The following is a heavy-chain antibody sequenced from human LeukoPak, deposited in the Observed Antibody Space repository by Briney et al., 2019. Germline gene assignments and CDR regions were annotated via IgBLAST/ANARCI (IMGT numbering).Heavy chain of an antibody. D-gene: IGHD3-3*01. Sequence: GGSLRLSCAASGFTFTNNFMSWVRQVPGKGLEWVANIKQDGSETTYADSVRGRFTIFRDNAKNSLYLQMNSLRAEDTAVYYCARDGGGWNYDFWSGFSREDYWGQGTLVTVSS. CDR2: IKQDGSET. CDR3: ARDGGGWNYDFWSGFSREDY. CDR1: GFTFTNNF. J-gene: IGHJ4*02. V-gene: IGHV3-7*01.